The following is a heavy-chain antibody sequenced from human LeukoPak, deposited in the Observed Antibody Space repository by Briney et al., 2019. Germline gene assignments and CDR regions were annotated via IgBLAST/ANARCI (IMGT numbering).Heavy chain of an antibody. J-gene: IGHJ5*02. V-gene: IGHV3-23*01. D-gene: IGHD1-1*01. Sequence: QPGGSLRLSCAASGFTFSTYGMGWVRQAPGKGLEWVSAISGSGGSTYYADSVKGRFTISRDNSKNTLSLVMNSLRVDDTAVYYCAKDRTGATGADWFDPWGQGTLVTVSS. CDR2: ISGSGGST. CDR1: GFTFSTYG. CDR3: AKDRTGATGADWFDP.